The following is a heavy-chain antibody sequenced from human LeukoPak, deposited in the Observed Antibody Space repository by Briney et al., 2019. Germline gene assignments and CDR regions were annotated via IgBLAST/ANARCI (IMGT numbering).Heavy chain of an antibody. CDR1: GDSSSSSSHY. D-gene: IGHD6-19*01. Sequence: SETLSLTCTVFGDSSSSSSHYWGWIRQPPGKGLEWIGSVYYIGITYYNPSLKSRVTISVDTSKNQFSLKLSSVTAEDTAVYYCARHLYSSGLTWFDPWGQGTLVTVSS. CDR3: ARHLYSSGLTWFDP. V-gene: IGHV4-39*01. J-gene: IGHJ5*02. CDR2: VYYIGIT.